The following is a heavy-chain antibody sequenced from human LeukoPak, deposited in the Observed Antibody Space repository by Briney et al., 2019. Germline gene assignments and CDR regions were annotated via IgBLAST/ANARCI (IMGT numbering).Heavy chain of an antibody. CDR1: GFTFSSYS. V-gene: IGHV3-21*01. CDR2: ISSSSSYI. CDR3: ARVRDYYDRDAFDI. D-gene: IGHD3-22*01. J-gene: IGHJ3*02. Sequence: PGGSLRLSCAASGFTFSSYSMNWVRQAPGKGLEWVSSISSSSSYIYYADSVKGRFTISRDNAKNSLYLQMNSLRAEDTAVYYCARVRDYYDRDAFDIWGQGTMVTVSS.